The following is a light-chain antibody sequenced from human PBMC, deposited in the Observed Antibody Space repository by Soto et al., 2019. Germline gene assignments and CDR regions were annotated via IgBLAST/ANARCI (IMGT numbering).Light chain of an antibody. CDR2: GAS. CDR1: QSIRSY. Sequence: EIVMTKSPATLSVSPGERVTLSCRASQSIRSYLAWYLQKPGQAPRLLIYGASNRATGVSARFSGSGSGTEFTLTISSLEPEDFAVYYCQQRSNWPPLTFGGGTKVDI. J-gene: IGKJ4*01. CDR3: QQRSNWPPLT. V-gene: IGKV3-11*01.